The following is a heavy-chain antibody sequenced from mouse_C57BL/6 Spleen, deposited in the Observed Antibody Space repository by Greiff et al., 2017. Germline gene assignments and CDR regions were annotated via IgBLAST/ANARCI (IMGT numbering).Heavy chain of an antibody. CDR2: IYPRSGNT. D-gene: IGHD2-5*01. V-gene: IGHV1-81*01. J-gene: IGHJ3*01. CDR1: GYTFTSYG. Sequence: VQLQESGAELARPGASVKLSCKASGYTFTSYGISWVKQRTGQGLEWIGEIYPRSGNTYYNEKFKGKATLTADKSSSTAYMELRSLTSEDSAVYFCATYYSNSEFAYWGQGTLVTVSA. CDR3: ATYYSNSEFAY.